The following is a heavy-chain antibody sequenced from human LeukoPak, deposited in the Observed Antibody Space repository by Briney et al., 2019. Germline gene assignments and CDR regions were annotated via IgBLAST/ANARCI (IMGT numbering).Heavy chain of an antibody. CDR1: GGTFSSYA. D-gene: IGHD6-19*01. CDR2: IIPIFGTA. Sequence: SVKVSCKASGGTFSSYAISWVRQAPGQGLEWMGGIIPIFGTANYAQKFQGRVTITADESTSTAYMELSSLRSEDTAVYYCATGYSSGWDFDYWGQGTLVTVSS. CDR3: ATGYSSGWDFDY. V-gene: IGHV1-69*13. J-gene: IGHJ4*02.